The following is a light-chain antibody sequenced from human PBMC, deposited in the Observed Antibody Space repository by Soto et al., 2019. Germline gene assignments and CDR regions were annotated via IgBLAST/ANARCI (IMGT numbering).Light chain of an antibody. V-gene: IGKV3-15*01. CDR1: QSVSGD. CDR2: GAS. Sequence: EIVMTQSPATLSVSQGDRATLSCRASQSVSGDLAWYQQKPGQAPRLLIYGASTRATGIPARFSGGGSGTEYTLTTGSLASEDLAVDYCQQYNNWPQWTFGQGTKVEIK. CDR3: QQYNNWPQWT. J-gene: IGKJ1*01.